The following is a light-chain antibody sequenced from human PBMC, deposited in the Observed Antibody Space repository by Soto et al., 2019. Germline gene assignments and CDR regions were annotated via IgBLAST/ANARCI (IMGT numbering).Light chain of an antibody. Sequence: QPVLTQPPSVSEAPRQRVTISCSGSSSNIGNNAVNWYQQLPGKAPKLLIYYDDLLPSGVSDRFSGSKSGTSDSLAISGLQSEDEADYYCAAWDDSLNGVVFGGGTKLTVL. CDR2: YDD. CDR1: SSNIGNNA. CDR3: AAWDDSLNGVV. V-gene: IGLV1-36*01. J-gene: IGLJ2*01.